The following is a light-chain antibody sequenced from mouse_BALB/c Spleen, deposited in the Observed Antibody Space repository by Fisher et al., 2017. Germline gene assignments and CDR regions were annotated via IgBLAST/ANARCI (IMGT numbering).Light chain of an antibody. CDR2: DTS. CDR3: QQWSSNPLT. CDR1: SSVSY. J-gene: IGKJ5*01. Sequence: IVLTQTPAIMSASLGEKVTMSCRASSSVSYMHWHQQKSGTSPKRWIYDTSNLASGVPVRFSGSGSGTSYSLTISSMEAEDAATYYCQQWSSNPLTFGAGTKLELK. V-gene: IGKV4-59*01.